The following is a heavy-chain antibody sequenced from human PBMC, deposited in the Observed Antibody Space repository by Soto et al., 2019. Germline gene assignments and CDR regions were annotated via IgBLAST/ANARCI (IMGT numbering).Heavy chain of an antibody. D-gene: IGHD6-13*01. CDR1: GYTLTGYY. J-gene: IGHJ5*02. CDR2: INPNTGVT. V-gene: IGHV1-2*07. CDR3: ARGGYPLVNWLHP. Sequence: ASVKVSCKASGYTLTGYYMHWVRQAPGQGLEWLGWINPNTGVTKHAHDFQGRVTMTRDTSISTTYMELSRMRSDDTAVYYCARGGYPLVNWLHPWGQGTLGTVS.